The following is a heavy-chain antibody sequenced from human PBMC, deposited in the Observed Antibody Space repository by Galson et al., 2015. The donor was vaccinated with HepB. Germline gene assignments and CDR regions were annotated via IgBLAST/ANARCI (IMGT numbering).Heavy chain of an antibody. Sequence: SVKVSCKVSGYTLTELSMHWVRQAPGKGLEWMGGFDPEDGETIYAQKFQGRVTMTEDTSTDTAYMELSSLRSEDTAVYYCATLPPKYGSGSYFSIFDYWGQGTLVTVSS. V-gene: IGHV1-24*01. CDR2: FDPEDGET. J-gene: IGHJ4*02. CDR1: GYTLTELS. CDR3: ATLPPKYGSGSYFSIFDY. D-gene: IGHD3-10*01.